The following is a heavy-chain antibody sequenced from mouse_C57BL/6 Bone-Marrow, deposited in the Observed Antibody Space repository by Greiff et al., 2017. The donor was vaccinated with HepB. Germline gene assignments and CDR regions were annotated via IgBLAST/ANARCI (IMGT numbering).Heavy chain of an antibody. J-gene: IGHJ3*01. CDR2: ISNGGGST. V-gene: IGHV5-12*01. CDR3: ARHDYYGNYARFAY. Sequence: EVKLMESGGGLVQPGGSLKLSCAASGFTFSDYYMYWVRQTPEKRLEWVAYISNGGGSTYYPDTVKGRFTISRDNAKNTLYLQMSRLKSEDTAMYYCARHDYYGNYARFAYWGQGTLVTVSA. D-gene: IGHD2-1*01. CDR1: GFTFSDYY.